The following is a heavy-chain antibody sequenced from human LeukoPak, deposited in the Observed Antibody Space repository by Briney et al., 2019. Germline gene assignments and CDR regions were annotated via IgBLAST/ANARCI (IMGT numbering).Heavy chain of an antibody. D-gene: IGHD2-2*01. CDR2: ISPNNGDT. CDR1: GYTFTTFH. J-gene: IGHJ4*02. CDR3: STEDKYCTSSTCADY. Sequence: ASVKVSCKASGYTFTTFHMHWVRQASGQGLEWMGRISPNNGDTNYAQKFHDRVTMTRDTSISTVYMELSRLRSDDTAVYFCSTEDKYCTSSTCADYWGQGTLVTVSS. V-gene: IGHV1-2*02.